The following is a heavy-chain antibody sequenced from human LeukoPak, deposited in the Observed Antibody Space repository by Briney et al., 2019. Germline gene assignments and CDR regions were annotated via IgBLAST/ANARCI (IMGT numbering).Heavy chain of an antibody. CDR2: ISAYNGNT. Sequence: ASVKVSCKASGYTFTSYGISWVRQAPGQGLEWMGWISAYNGNTNYAQKLRGRVTMTTDTSTSTAYMELRSLRSDDTAVYYCARDPGTHYYYYYMDVWGKGTTVTVSS. J-gene: IGHJ6*03. D-gene: IGHD3-10*01. V-gene: IGHV1-18*01. CDR3: ARDPGTHYYYYYMDV. CDR1: GYTFTSYG.